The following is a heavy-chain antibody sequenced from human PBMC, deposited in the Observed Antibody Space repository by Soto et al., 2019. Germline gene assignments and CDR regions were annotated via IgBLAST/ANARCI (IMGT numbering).Heavy chain of an antibody. Sequence: ASVKVSCKASGYTFTGYYMHWVRQAPGQGLEWMGWINPNSGGTNYAQKFQGWVTMTRDTSISTAYMELSRLRSDDTAVYYCARGIVIVVVSPLEDGMAVWGQGTTVTVSS. V-gene: IGHV1-2*04. CDR3: ARGIVIVVVSPLEDGMAV. CDR2: INPNSGGT. J-gene: IGHJ6*02. CDR1: GYTFTGYY. D-gene: IGHD3-22*01.